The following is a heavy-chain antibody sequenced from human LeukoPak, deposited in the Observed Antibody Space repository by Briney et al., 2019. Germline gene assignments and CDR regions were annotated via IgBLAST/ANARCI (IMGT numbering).Heavy chain of an antibody. CDR1: GYTFTSYG. CDR2: ISAYNGNT. V-gene: IGHV1-18*01. J-gene: IGHJ4*02. CDR3: ARAGRFGELFTFDY. D-gene: IGHD3-10*01. Sequence: AAVKVSCKASGYTFTSYGISWVRQAPGQGREWMGWISAYNGNTNYAQKLQVRVAMTTDTSTSTAYMELRSLRSDDTAVYYCARAGRFGELFTFDYWGQGTLVTVSS.